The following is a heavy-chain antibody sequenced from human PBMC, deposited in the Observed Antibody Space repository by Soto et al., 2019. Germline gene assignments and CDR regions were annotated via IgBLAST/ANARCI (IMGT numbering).Heavy chain of an antibody. V-gene: IGHV3-33*01. Sequence: GSLRLSCAASGFTFSSYAIHWVRQAPGKGLEWVAIIWFDGSNKYYADSVKGRFSISRDNSKNTLFLQMDSLRAEDTAVYYCARGQLPAATTYFDFWGQGTLVTV. D-gene: IGHD2-15*01. CDR2: IWFDGSNK. CDR3: ARGQLPAATTYFDF. CDR1: GFTFSSYA. J-gene: IGHJ4*02.